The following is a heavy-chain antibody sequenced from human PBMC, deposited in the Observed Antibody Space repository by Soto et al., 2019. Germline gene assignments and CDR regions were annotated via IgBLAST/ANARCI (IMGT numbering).Heavy chain of an antibody. J-gene: IGHJ4*02. D-gene: IGHD5-18*01. CDR1: GFTFKVYA. V-gene: IGHV3-23*01. Sequence: EVQLLDSGGALQQPGGSLRLSCEASGFTFKVYAMTWVRQAPGKGLEWVSVISASGGNTYYAESVKGRFTMSRDNSKNMVYPQMNNLRVEDTALYSCAKGAYSYGPLDSWGQGTLVTVSS. CDR2: ISASGGNT. CDR3: AKGAYSYGPLDS.